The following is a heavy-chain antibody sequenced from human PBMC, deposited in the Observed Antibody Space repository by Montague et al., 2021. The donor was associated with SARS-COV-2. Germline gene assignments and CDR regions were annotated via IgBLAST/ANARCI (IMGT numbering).Heavy chain of an antibody. CDR1: GFTFSKYS. V-gene: IGHV3-21*01. J-gene: IGHJ3*02. Sequence: SLRLSCAASGFTFSKYSMNWVRQAPGKGLEWVSSISTSSLYIHYAASVKGRFTISRANAKNSLFLQMDSLRAENTAVYYCARALSASYSVGGDSFGIWGQGTMVTVSS. CDR2: ISTSSLYI. CDR3: ARALSASYSVGGDSFGI. D-gene: IGHD5/OR15-5a*01.